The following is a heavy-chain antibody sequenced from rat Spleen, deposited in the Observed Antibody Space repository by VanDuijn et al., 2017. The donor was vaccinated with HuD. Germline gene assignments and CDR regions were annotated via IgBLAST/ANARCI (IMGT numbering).Heavy chain of an antibody. J-gene: IGHJ1*01. D-gene: IGHD4-4*01. CDR2: ISTSGSRT. CDR1: GFTFSNYY. CDR3: TRRGFLSDWYFDF. V-gene: IGHV5-25*01. Sequence: EVQLVESGGGLVQPGRSLKLSCAASGFTFSNYYMAWVRQAPKKGLEWVATISTSGSRTYYPDSVKGRFTISRDNAKSSLYLQMNSLKSEDTATYFCTRRGFLSDWYFDFWGPGTMVTVSS.